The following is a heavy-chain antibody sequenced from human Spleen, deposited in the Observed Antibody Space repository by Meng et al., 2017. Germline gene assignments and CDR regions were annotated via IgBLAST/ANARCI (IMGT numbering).Heavy chain of an antibody. J-gene: IGHJ4*02. D-gene: IGHD4-17*01. CDR1: GDSFSSNIGA. CDR2: TYDRSKCYN. V-gene: IGHV6-1*01. Sequence: QRSGQGLAEPSPNLSLTCASRGDSFSSNIGAWNWIRQSPSRGLEWLGRTYDRSKCYNEYAVSVKSRITITPDTSKNQLSLQLSSVTPEDTAVYYCARGVTTFDYWGQGTLVTVSS. CDR3: ARGVTTFDY.